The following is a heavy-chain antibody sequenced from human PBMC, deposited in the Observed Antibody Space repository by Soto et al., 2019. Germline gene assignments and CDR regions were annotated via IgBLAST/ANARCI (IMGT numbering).Heavy chain of an antibody. D-gene: IGHD2-2*01. CDR1: GFPFGPFY. J-gene: IGHJ3*02. Sequence: EVQLVESGGGLIQPGESLRLSCAASGFPFGPFYMHWVRQAPGKGLEWVSHINGDGTTTVYADSGKDRFTISRDNAKNTLYLHMTGLRAEDTAVYYCARDRGYPDSLDIWGQGTMVTVSS. V-gene: IGHV3-74*01. CDR2: INGDGTTT. CDR3: ARDRGYPDSLDI.